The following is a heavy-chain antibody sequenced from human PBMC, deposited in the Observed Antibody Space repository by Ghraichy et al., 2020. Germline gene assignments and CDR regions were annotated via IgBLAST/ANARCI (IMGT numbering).Heavy chain of an antibody. D-gene: IGHD2-2*01. J-gene: IGHJ3*02. CDR3: AKYNCSSTSCSFLAFDI. V-gene: IGHV3-23*01. Sequence: GESLNISCAASGFTFSSYAMSWVRQAPGKGLEWVSAISGSGGSTYYADSVKGRFTISRDNSKNTLYLQMNSLRAEDTAVYYCAKYNCSSTSCSFLAFDIWGQGTMVTVSS. CDR1: GFTFSSYA. CDR2: ISGSGGST.